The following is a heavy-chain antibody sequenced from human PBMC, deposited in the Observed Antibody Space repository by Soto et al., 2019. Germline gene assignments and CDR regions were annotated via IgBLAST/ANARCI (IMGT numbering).Heavy chain of an antibody. CDR1: GYNFNSYT. D-gene: IGHD2-15*01. Sequence: QVQLVQSGAEVKKPGASVKVSCKASGYNFNSYTISWVRQAPGQGLEWMGRISAYNGNTNYAQKLQGRVTMTTDTSTSTAYMELRSVRSDDTAVYHCARVVAAIGYWFDPWGQGTLVTVSS. CDR2: ISAYNGNT. CDR3: ARVVAAIGYWFDP. V-gene: IGHV1-18*01. J-gene: IGHJ5*02.